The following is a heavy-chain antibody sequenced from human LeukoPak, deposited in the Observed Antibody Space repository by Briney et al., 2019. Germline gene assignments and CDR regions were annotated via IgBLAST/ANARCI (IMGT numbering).Heavy chain of an antibody. CDR3: ARDGDGEAAAGMGFDY. Sequence: GGSLRLSCAASGFTFSSYSMNWVRQAPGKGLEWVSSISSSSSYIYYADSVKGRFTISRDNAKNSLYLQMNSLRAEDTAVYYCARDGDGEAAAGMGFDYWGQGTLVTASS. V-gene: IGHV3-21*01. CDR1: GFTFSSYS. D-gene: IGHD6-13*01. J-gene: IGHJ4*02. CDR2: ISSSSSYI.